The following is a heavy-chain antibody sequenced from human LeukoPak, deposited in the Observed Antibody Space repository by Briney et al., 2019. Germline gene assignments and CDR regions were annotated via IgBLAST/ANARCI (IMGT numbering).Heavy chain of an antibody. CDR1: GGPFGNSRFY. J-gene: IGHJ4*02. CDR2: IDSSGNT. V-gene: IGHV4-39*01. D-gene: IGHD3-22*01. Sequence: SETLSLTCSVSGGPFGNSRFYWVWVRQPPGKGLESIGTIDSSGNTYYNPSLESRVTISADTSKNQFSLKLKSVTAADTAVYYCARQYYDSTGYCYFDYWGQGTVVTVSS. CDR3: ARQYYDSTGYCYFDY.